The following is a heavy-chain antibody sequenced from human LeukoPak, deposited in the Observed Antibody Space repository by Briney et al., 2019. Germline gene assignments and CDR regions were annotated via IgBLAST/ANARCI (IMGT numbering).Heavy chain of an antibody. V-gene: IGHV3-74*01. Sequence: PGGSLRLSCAASEFTFSSYWMHWVRQAPGKGLVWVSRINSDGSSTSYADSVKGRFTISRDNAKNTLYLQMNSLRAEDTAVYYCARAVIRYSPRVDYLGYWGQGTLVTVSS. J-gene: IGHJ4*02. CDR2: INSDGSST. CDR1: EFTFSSYW. D-gene: IGHD3-22*01. CDR3: ARAVIRYSPRVDYLGY.